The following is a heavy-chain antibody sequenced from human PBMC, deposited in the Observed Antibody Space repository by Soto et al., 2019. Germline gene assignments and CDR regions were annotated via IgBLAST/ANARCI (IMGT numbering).Heavy chain of an antibody. CDR2: VYYSGST. CDR1: GGSISSYGHY. CDR3: ASRTYRLATHYGLDV. D-gene: IGHD6-19*01. V-gene: IGHV4-39*01. J-gene: IGHJ6*02. Sequence: PSETLSLTCTVSGGSISSYGHYWGWIRQPPGKGLEWIGSVYYSGSTYYNPSLKSRVTISVDTSKKQFSLNLSSVTAADTAVYYCASRTYRLATHYGLDVWGQGTTVTVSS.